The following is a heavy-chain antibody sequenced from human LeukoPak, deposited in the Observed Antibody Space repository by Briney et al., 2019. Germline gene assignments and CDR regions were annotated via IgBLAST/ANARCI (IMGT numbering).Heavy chain of an antibody. CDR2: ISNDGRNK. D-gene: IGHD6-13*01. Sequence: GGSLRLSCAASGSTFSSYGMHWVRQTPGKGLEWVAAISNDGRNKYYADSVKGRFTISRDNSKNTLYMHMTTLRAEDTAVYYCAKPTIAAAGILWYFDLWGRGTLVTVSS. V-gene: IGHV3-30*18. J-gene: IGHJ2*01. CDR1: GSTFSSYG. CDR3: AKPTIAAAGILWYFDL.